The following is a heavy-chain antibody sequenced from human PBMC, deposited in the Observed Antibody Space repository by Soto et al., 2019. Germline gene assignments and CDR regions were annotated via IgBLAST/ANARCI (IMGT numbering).Heavy chain of an antibody. V-gene: IGHV1-3*04. CDR1: GYSFTTHA. CDR2: INTGNGNT. CDR3: ARGEQLYHYYYGMDV. J-gene: IGHJ6*02. Sequence: SVKVSCKASGYSFTTHAMIWVRQAPGQRPEWMGWINTGNGNTRYSPKFQGRVNITRDTSASTAYMELSSLKSEDTAVYYCARGEQLYHYYYGMDVWGQGSTVTVSS.